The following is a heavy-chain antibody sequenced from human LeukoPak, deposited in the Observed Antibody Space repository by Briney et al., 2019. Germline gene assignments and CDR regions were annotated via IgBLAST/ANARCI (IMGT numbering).Heavy chain of an antibody. D-gene: IGHD3-3*01. CDR1: GFTFSSYA. V-gene: IGHV3-23*01. J-gene: IGHJ3*02. CDR2: ISGSGGST. Sequence: GGSLRLSCAASGFTFSSYAMSWVRQAPGKGLEWVSAISGSGGSTYYADSVKGRFTISRDNAKNSLYLQMNSLRAEDTAVYYCARKSYYGAFDIWGQGTMVTVSS. CDR3: ARKSYYGAFDI.